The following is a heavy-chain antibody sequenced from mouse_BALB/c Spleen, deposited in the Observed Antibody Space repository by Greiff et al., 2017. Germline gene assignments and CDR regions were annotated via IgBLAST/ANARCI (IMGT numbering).Heavy chain of an antibody. V-gene: IGHV1-77*01. J-gene: IGHJ4*01. CDR2: IYPGSGNT. CDR1: GYTFTDYY. D-gene: IGHD1-1*01. CDR3: ARGDYYGSRGYAMDY. Sequence: QVQLQQSGAELARPGASVKLSCKASGYTFTDYYINWVKQRTGQGLEWIGEIYPGSGNTYYNEKFKGKATLTADKSSSTAYMQLSSLTSEDSAVYFCARGDYYGSRGYAMDYWGQGTSVTVSS.